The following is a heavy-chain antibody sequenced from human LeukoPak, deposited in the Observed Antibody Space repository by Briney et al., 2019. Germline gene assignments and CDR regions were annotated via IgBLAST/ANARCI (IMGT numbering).Heavy chain of an antibody. V-gene: IGHV3-64*02. J-gene: IGHJ3*02. CDR2: ISNNGGGGTT. D-gene: IGHD4-17*01. Sequence: GGSLRLSCAASGFIFSRYSMHWVRQAPGKGLQYVSAISNNGGGGTTYYADFVEDRFTISRDNSKNTLFLQMDSMRTEDMAVYYCARGGDYGVFDIWGQGTMVTVSS. CDR1: GFIFSRYS. CDR3: ARGGDYGVFDI.